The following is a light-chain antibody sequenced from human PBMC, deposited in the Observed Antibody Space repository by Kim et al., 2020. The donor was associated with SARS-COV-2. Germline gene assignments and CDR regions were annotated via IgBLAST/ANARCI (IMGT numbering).Light chain of an antibody. CDR3: QQYDTYPWT. J-gene: IGKJ1*01. CDR1: QDITRE. V-gene: IGKV1-5*03. CDR2: KAS. Sequence: ASVGDRVTITCRASQDITRELAWYQQKPGKAPKVLISKASTLESGVPSRFSGSGSGTDFTLTISSRQPEDFATYYCQQYDTYPWTFGQGTKVEIK.